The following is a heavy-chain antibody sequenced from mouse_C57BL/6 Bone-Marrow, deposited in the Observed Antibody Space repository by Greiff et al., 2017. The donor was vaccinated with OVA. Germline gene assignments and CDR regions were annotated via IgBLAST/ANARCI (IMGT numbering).Heavy chain of an antibody. Sequence: VQLQQSGAELVRPGASVKLSCTASGFNIKDDYMHWVKQRPEQGLEWIGWIDPENGDTEYASKFQGKATITADTSSNTAYLQLSSLTSEDTAVYYCTFYFCDYWGQGTTLTVSS. V-gene: IGHV14-4*01. J-gene: IGHJ2*01. CDR3: TFYFCDY. CDR1: GFNIKDDY. CDR2: IDPENGDT.